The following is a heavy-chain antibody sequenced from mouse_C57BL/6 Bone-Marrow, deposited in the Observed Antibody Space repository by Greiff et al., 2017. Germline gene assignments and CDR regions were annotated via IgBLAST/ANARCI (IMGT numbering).Heavy chain of an antibody. Sequence: DVKLVESGGGLVQPGGSLKLSCAASGFTFSDYYMYWVRQTPEKRLEWVAYISNGGGSTYYPDTVKGRFTISRDNAKNTLYLQMSRLKSEDTAMYYGARRALDSSGYPYYAMGYWGQGTSVTVSA. D-gene: IGHD3-2*02. J-gene: IGHJ4*01. CDR1: GFTFSDYY. CDR2: ISNGGGST. V-gene: IGHV5-12*01. CDR3: ARRALDSSGYPYYAMGY.